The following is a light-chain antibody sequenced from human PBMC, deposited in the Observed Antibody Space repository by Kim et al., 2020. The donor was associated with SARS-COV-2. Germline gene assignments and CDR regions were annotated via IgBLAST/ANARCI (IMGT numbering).Light chain of an antibody. Sequence: EIVLTQSPGTLSLSPGERATLSCRASQSVASNYLAWYQQKPGQAPRLLIYDAFTRATGISDRFSGRGSGTDFTLTISRLEPEDFAVYYCQQYGSSPCSFGQGTKLEI. J-gene: IGKJ2*04. CDR3: QQYGSSPCS. V-gene: IGKV3-20*01. CDR2: DAF. CDR1: QSVASNY.